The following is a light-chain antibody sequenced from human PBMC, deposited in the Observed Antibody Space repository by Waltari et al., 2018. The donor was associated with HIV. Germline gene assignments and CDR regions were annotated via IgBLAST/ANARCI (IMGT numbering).Light chain of an antibody. V-gene: IGLV2-23*02. Sequence: YALTQPASVSANPAQSVTMTCTGTDIAIGNYTLVSWFQQHPGQAPKLLIYDVSKRPSGVSSRFSGSKSGYFASLTISGLLTEDESSYYCLTYVSKTSTWQFGGGTYLTV. CDR3: LTYVSKTSTWQ. CDR1: DIAIGNYTL. J-gene: IGLJ3*02. CDR2: DVS.